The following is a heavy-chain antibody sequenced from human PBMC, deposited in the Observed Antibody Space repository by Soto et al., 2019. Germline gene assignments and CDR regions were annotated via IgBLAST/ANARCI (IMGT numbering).Heavy chain of an antibody. V-gene: IGHV4-59*08. CDR1: GISITSSY. CDR2: ISDRGDI. Sequence: SETLSLTCTASGISITSSYWNWFRQSPGKGLEWIGQISDRGDINYNPPLESRVAISTDTSKNQVSLTLTAVNAADTAVYFCARGRHWFGPWGQGTLGTVSS. CDR3: ARGRHWFGP. J-gene: IGHJ5*02.